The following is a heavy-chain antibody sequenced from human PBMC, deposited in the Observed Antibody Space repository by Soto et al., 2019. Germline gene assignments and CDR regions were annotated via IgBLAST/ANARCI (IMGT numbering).Heavy chain of an antibody. CDR3: ARALPVAKGGFDP. J-gene: IGHJ5*02. V-gene: IGHV3-53*01. CDR2: IYTAGGT. D-gene: IGHD2-2*01. Sequence: SGGSLSLSCAASGFTVSNTYMTWVRQPPGKGLECVSVIYTAGGTNYADSVKGRFIISRDNSKNTLYLQMNSLRAEDTAVYYCARALPVAKGGFDPWGQGTLVTVSS. CDR1: GFTVSNTY.